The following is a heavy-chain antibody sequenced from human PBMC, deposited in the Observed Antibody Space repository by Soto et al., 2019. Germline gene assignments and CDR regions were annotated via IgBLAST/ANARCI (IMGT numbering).Heavy chain of an antibody. CDR2: IKPDGSAQ. D-gene: IGHD4-17*01. V-gene: IGHV3-7*04. Sequence: RLSCSASGFTLCSSLMTWIPQAPGEGLEWVANIKPDGSAQAYVDSVRGRFTISRDNAKNSLYLQMNSLRAEDTAVYYCARDPFYGALDYWGRGILVTVSS. J-gene: IGHJ4*02. CDR1: GFTLCSSL. CDR3: ARDPFYGALDY.